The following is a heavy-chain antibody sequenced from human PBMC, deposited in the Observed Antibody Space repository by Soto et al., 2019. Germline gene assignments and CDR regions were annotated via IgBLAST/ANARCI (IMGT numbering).Heavy chain of an antibody. D-gene: IGHD3-16*01. CDR2: INHRGST. Sequence: SETLSLTCAVYGGSFSGYYWSWIRQPPGKGLEWIGEINHRGSTNYNPSLKSRVTISVDTSKNQFSLKLSSVTAADTAVYYCARGRLRGPKYYYYYGMDVWGQGTTVTVSS. J-gene: IGHJ6*02. CDR3: ARGRLRGPKYYYYYGMDV. V-gene: IGHV4-34*01. CDR1: GGSFSGYY.